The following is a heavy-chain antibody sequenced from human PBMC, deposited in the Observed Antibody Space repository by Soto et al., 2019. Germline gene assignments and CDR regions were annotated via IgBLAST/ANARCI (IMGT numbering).Heavy chain of an antibody. CDR1: GFSLSTSGVG. Sequence: QITLKESGPTLVKPTQTLTLTCTFSGFSLSTSGVGVGWIRQPPGKALEWLALIYWDDDKRYSPSLKSRPTITKDTSKNQVVVTLTHMDPVDTATAYCLRANTTRSGWPWGQGTLVTVSS. D-gene: IGHD6-19*01. J-gene: IGHJ4*02. CDR2: IYWDDDK. V-gene: IGHV2-5*02. CDR3: LRANTTRSGWP.